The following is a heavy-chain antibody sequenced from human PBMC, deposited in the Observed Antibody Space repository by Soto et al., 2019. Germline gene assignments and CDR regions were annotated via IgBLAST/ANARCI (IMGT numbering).Heavy chain of an antibody. CDR2: IYWDDDK. J-gene: IGHJ4*02. D-gene: IGHD7-27*01. V-gene: IGHV2-5*02. Sequence: QITLKESGPTLVKPTQTLTLTCTFSGFSLSTSGVGVGWIRQPPGKALEWLALIYWDDDKHYSPSLKSRLTITKDTSNNQVVLTMTNMDPVDTATYCCAPSLIPNWGSRGAFDYWGQGTLVTVSS. CDR3: APSLIPNWGSRGAFDY. CDR1: GFSLSTSGVG.